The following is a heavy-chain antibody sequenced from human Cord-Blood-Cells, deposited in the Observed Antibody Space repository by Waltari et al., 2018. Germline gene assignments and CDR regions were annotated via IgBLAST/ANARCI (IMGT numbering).Heavy chain of an antibody. CDR1: GGSLSGYY. CDR2: INHRGST. D-gene: IGHD1-26*01. J-gene: IGHJ4*02. V-gene: IGHV4-34*01. CDR3: ARVGAFGWELLYYFDY. Sequence: QVQLQQWGAGLLKPSETLSLTCAVYGGSLSGYYWSGIRKPPGKGLEWFGEINHRGSTNYTPSLKSRVTISADTSKNQFSLKLSSVTAADTAVYYCARVGAFGWELLYYFDYWGQGTLVTVSS.